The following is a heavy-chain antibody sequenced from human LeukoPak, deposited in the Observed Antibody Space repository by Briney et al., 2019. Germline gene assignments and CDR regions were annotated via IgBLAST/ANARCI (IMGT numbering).Heavy chain of an antibody. CDR3: ARLYSGSYYLAGYNWFDP. Sequence: GESLKISCKGSGYSFTSYWIGWVRQMPGKGLEWMGIIYPGDSDTRYSPSFQGQVTISADKSISTAYLQWSSLKASDTAMYYCARLYSGSYYLAGYNWFDPWGQGTLVTVSS. CDR1: GYSFTSYW. CDR2: IYPGDSDT. V-gene: IGHV5-51*01. J-gene: IGHJ5*02. D-gene: IGHD1-26*01.